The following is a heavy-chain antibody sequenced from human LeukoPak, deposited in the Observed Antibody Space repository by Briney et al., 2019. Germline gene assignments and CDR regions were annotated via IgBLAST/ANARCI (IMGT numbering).Heavy chain of an antibody. V-gene: IGHV4-59*08. CDR1: GGSIRSCY. CDR3: ARHASSTLYGPLMYYFDY. CDR2: TFYSGST. Sequence: SETLSLTCTVSGGSIRSCYWSWIRQSPGKGLEWIAYTFYSGSTHYNPSLQSRVTVSVDTSKNQVSLRLRSVTAADTAVYYCARHASSTLYGPLMYYFDYWGRGTLVTVSS. J-gene: IGHJ4*02. D-gene: IGHD2/OR15-2a*01.